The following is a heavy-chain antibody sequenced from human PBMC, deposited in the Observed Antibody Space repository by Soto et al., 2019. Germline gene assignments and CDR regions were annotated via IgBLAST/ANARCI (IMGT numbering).Heavy chain of an antibody. D-gene: IGHD1-26*01. CDR3: ARDLGARNGMDV. J-gene: IGHJ6*02. CDR1: GFTVSSNY. Sequence: EVQLVESGGGLVQPGGSLRLSCAASGFTVSSNYMSWVRQAPGKGLEWVSVIYSGGSTYYADSVKGRFTISRDNSKNTMYLQMNSLRAEDTDVYYCARDLGARNGMDVWGQGTTVTVSS. V-gene: IGHV3-66*01. CDR2: IYSGGST.